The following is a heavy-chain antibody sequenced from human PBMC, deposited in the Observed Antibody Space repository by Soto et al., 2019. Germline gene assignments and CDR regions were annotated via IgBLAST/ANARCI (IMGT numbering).Heavy chain of an antibody. J-gene: IGHJ4*02. CDR1: GYSFTSYW. V-gene: IGHV5-51*01. CDR2: IHPGDSDT. CDR3: AALKGTTYY. D-gene: IGHD1-1*01. Sequence: GESLKISFTGSGYSFTSYWIGWVRQLPGKGLEWMAIIHPGDSDTRYSPSFQGQVTISADKSISTAYLQWSSLKTSDTAMYYCAALKGTTYYWGQGALVTVSS.